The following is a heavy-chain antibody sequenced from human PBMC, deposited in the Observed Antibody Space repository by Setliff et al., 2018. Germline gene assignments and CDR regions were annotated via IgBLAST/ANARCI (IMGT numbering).Heavy chain of an antibody. J-gene: IGHJ4*01. Sequence: EASVKVSCKGSGHILTSYGITWVRQAPGQGLDWMGWISPYNGHTNYAQRLHGRVTMTTDTSTGTAYMELRSLTSDDTAVYYCARLVRYCTRTACQKVAGDETWGQGTLVTVSS. CDR2: ISPYNGHT. V-gene: IGHV1-18*01. CDR3: ARLVRYCTRTACQKVAGDET. CDR1: GHILTSYG. D-gene: IGHD2-8*01.